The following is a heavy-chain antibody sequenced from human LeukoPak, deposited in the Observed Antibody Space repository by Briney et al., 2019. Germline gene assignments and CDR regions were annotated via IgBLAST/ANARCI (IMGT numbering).Heavy chain of an antibody. D-gene: IGHD4-17*01. J-gene: IGHJ4*02. CDR1: GFTFDDYT. CDR2: ISWDGGST. V-gene: IGHV3-43*01. Sequence: PGGSLRPSCAASGFTFDDYTMHWVRQAPGKGLEWVSLISWDGGSTYYADSVKGRFTISRDNSKNSLYLQMNSLRTEDTALYYCAKAGAVTTYAPPDYWGQGTLVTVSS. CDR3: AKAGAVTTYAPPDY.